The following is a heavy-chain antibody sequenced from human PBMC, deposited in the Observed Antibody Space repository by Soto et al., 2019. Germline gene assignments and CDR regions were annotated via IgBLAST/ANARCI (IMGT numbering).Heavy chain of an antibody. CDR1: GGSISSYY. CDR3: AKGYYYYFWGGFDP. J-gene: IGHJ5*02. D-gene: IGHD3-16*01. CDR2: IYYSGST. V-gene: IGHV4-59*01. Sequence: QVQLQESGPGLVKPSETLSLTCTVSGGSISSYYWSWIRQPPGKGLELIGYIYYSGSTNYNPSLNIPVTISVDTSKNPFSLKLSTVAASVTAGYYWAKGYYYYFWGGFDPWGQGTLVTVSS.